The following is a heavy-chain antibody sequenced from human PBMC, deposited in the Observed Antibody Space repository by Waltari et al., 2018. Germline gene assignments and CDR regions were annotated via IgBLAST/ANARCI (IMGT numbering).Heavy chain of an antibody. CDR1: GFSLTTSVVG. CDR2: IYWNDDK. CDR3: AHSPHYYGSGSTVDY. V-gene: IGHV2-5*01. D-gene: IGHD3-10*01. Sequence: QITLKESGPTLVKHTQTLTLTCTFPGFSLTTSVVGGGWISQPPGKALEWLALIYWNDDKRYSPSLKSRLTITKDTSKNQVVLTMTNMDPVDTATYYCAHSPHYYGSGSTVDYWGQGTLGTVSS. J-gene: IGHJ4*02.